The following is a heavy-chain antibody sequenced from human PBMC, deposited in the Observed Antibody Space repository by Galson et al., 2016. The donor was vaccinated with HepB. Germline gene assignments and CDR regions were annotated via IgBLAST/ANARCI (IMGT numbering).Heavy chain of an antibody. J-gene: IGHJ4*02. CDR1: GFTLSNSA. D-gene: IGHD4-23*01. V-gene: IGHV3-74*01. CDR2: ITIDGSTT. Sequence: SLRLSCAASGFTLSNSAMSWVRQAPGKGLEWVSHITIDGSTTTYADSVKGRFTISRDNAKNTLYLQMSSLRAEDTAVYYCARDLWRGGRIDYWGQGTLVTVSS. CDR3: ARDLWRGGRIDY.